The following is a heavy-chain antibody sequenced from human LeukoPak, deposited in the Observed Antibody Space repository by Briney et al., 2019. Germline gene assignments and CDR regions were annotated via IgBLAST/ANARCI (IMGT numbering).Heavy chain of an antibody. CDR3: ARDGDYDFWSGYLGY. CDR2: INPNNGGT. CDR1: GYTFTDYY. J-gene: IGHJ4*02. D-gene: IGHD3-3*01. V-gene: IGHV1-2*02. Sequence: ASVKVSCKASGYTFTDYYIHWVRQAPGQGLEWMGWINPNNGGTNYAQKFQGRVTMTRDTSISTAYMELSRLRSDDTAVYYCARDGDYDFWSGYLGYWGQGTLVTVSS.